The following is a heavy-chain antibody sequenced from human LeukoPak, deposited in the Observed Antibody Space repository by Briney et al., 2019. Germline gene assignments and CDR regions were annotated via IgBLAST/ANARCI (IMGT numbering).Heavy chain of an antibody. J-gene: IGHJ4*02. V-gene: IGHV1-69*10. CDR3: ARDGVEMATTLIFDY. CDR2: IIPIFGIA. D-gene: IGHD5-24*01. Sequence: SVKVSFKASGGTFSIYAISWVRQAPGQGLEWMGRIIPIFGIANYAQKFQGRVTITADKSTSTAYMELSSLRSEDTAVYYCARDGVEMATTLIFDYWGQGTLVTVSS. CDR1: GGTFSIYA.